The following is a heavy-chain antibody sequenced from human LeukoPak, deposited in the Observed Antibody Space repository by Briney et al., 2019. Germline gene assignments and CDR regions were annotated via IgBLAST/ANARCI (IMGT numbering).Heavy chain of an antibody. CDR1: GFTFSSYA. Sequence: QAGGSLRLSCAASGFTFSSYAMSWVRQAPGKGLEWVSAISGSGGSTYYADSVKGRFTISRDNAKSTLYLQMNSLRAEDTALYYCAKDTLLLLYWGQGTLVTVSS. D-gene: IGHD3-22*01. V-gene: IGHV3-23*01. J-gene: IGHJ4*02. CDR2: ISGSGGST. CDR3: AKDTLLLLY.